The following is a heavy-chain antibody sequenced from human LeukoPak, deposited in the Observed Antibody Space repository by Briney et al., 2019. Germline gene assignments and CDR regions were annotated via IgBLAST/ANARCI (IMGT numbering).Heavy chain of an antibody. J-gene: IGHJ4*02. Sequence: GGSLRLSCAASGFTFNTYAMSWVRQAPGKGLEWVSSISSSSSYIYYADSVKGRFTISRDNAKNSLYLQMNSLRAEDTAVYYCAKAPVTTCSGAYCYPFDYWGQGTLVTVSS. CDR2: ISSSSSYI. CDR3: AKAPVTTCSGAYCYPFDY. D-gene: IGHD2-21*01. V-gene: IGHV3-21*01. CDR1: GFTFNTYA.